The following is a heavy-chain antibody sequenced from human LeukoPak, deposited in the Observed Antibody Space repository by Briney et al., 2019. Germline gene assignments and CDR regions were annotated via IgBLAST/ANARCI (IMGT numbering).Heavy chain of an antibody. J-gene: IGHJ4*02. CDR2: INPNDGDT. CDR1: GYTFTDYY. Sequence: ASVKVSCKASGYTFTDYYMHWVRRAPGQGCEGMGWINPNDGDTNYAQKFQGRVTTTRDTSISTAHMEVSRLRSDDITVYYSARANFLYCSSSTCLFDYWGQGTLVTVSS. D-gene: IGHD2-2*01. V-gene: IGHV1-2*02. CDR3: ARANFLYCSSSTCLFDY.